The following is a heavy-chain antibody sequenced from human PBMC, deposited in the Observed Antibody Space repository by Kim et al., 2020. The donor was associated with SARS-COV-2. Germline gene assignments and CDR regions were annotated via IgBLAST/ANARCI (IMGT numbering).Heavy chain of an antibody. CDR2: ISSSGSTI. J-gene: IGHJ4*02. V-gene: IGHV3-48*03. CDR1: GFTFSSYE. CDR3: ARGDRGYYDSSGYYGFDY. Sequence: GGSLRLSCAASGFTFSSYEMNWVRQAPGKGLEWVSYISSSGSTIYYADSVKGRFTISRDNAKNSLYLQMNSLRAEDTAVYYCARGDRGYYDSSGYYGFDYWGQGTLVTVSS. D-gene: IGHD3-22*01.